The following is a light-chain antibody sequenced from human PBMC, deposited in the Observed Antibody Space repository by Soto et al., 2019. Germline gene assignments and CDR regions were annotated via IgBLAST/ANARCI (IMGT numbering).Light chain of an antibody. J-gene: IGKJ4*01. V-gene: IGKV1-39*01. CDR1: QSISTY. Sequence: DIQMTQSPSSLSASVGDRVTITCRASQSISTYLNWYQQKPGKAPKLLIYAASSLQSGVPSRFSGSGSGTDVTLNISTLQPEDSATYHCQQSYSSLQRTFGGGTKVEI. CDR3: QQSYSSLQRT. CDR2: AAS.